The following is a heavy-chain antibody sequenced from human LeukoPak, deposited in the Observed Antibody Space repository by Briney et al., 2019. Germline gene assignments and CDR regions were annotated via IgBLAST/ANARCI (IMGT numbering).Heavy chain of an antibody. D-gene: IGHD4/OR15-4a*01. CDR2: IIPIFDTA. Sequence: ASVKVSCKASGGTFSSYAISWVRQAPGQGLEWMGGIIPIFDTANYAQKFQGRVTITADESTSTAYMELSSLRSEDTAVYYCARDTLGEGEDANYAVYYFDYWGQGSVVTVSS. J-gene: IGHJ4*02. CDR1: GGTFSSYA. CDR3: ARDTLGEGEDANYAVYYFDY. V-gene: IGHV1-69*13.